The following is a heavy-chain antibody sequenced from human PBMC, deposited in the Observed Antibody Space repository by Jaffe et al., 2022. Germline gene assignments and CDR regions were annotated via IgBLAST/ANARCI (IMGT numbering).Heavy chain of an antibody. V-gene: IGHV3-30*02. D-gene: IGHD1-26*01. CDR3: VKDHRGTHGTDGFDI. J-gene: IGHJ3*02. CDR2: IGNDENYK. Sequence: QVQLVESGGGVVQPGGSLRLSCAASGFTFSSYGMFWVRQAPDKGLDWVAFIGNDENYKEYADSVKGRFAISRDNSKNTLYLQMNSLRGEDTAVYSCVKDHRGTHGTDGFDIWGQGTMVTVSS. CDR1: GFTFSSYG.